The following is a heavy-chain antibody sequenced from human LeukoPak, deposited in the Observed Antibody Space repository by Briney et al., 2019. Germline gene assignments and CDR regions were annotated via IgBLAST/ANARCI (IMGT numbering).Heavy chain of an antibody. Sequence: GGSLRLSCTVSGFTFSIYWMTWVRQAPGKGLEWVANIQQDGSEKYYVDSVKGRFTISRDNAKNSLYLQMNSLRAEDTAVYYCARNSNNYYYYMDVWGKGTTVTISS. V-gene: IGHV3-7*01. D-gene: IGHD4-23*01. J-gene: IGHJ6*03. CDR1: GFTFSIYW. CDR3: ARNSNNYYYYMDV. CDR2: IQQDGSEK.